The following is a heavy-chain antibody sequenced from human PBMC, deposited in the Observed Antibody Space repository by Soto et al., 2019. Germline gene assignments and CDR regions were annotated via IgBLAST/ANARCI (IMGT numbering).Heavy chain of an antibody. CDR3: AKVIISGWYLDY. V-gene: IGHV3-23*01. D-gene: IGHD6-19*01. CDR1: GITFSSHA. J-gene: IGHJ4*02. CDR2: ISGSGGAA. Sequence: HPGGSLRLSCAASGITFSSHAMNWVRQAPGKGLEWVSVISGSGGAAYYADSVKGRFTISRDNSKNTVYLQMNSLRAEDTAVYYCAKVIISGWYLDYWGQGTPVTVSS.